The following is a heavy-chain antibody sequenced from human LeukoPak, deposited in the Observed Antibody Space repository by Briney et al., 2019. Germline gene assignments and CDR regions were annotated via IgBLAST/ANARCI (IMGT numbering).Heavy chain of an antibody. CDR3: ARNPDGAYFDY. Sequence: AGSLRLSCAASGFTFTNYGMNWVRQGPGRGLEGVSYISSTNSSIYFADSVKGQFTISRDNAGNSLYLQMNSLRDEDTAVYFCARNPDGAYFDYWGQGALVTVSS. CDR1: GFTFTNYG. CDR2: ISSTNSSI. J-gene: IGHJ4*02. V-gene: IGHV3-48*02. D-gene: IGHD3-10*01.